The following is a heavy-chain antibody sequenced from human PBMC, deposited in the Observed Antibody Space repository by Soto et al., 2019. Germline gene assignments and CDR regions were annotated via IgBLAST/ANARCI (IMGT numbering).Heavy chain of an antibody. CDR1: GFTFDDYT. CDR3: AKDRQATIAGDYGMDV. V-gene: IGHV3-43*01. J-gene: IGHJ6*02. CDR2: ISWNGGST. D-gene: IGHD5-12*01. Sequence: GGSLRLSCAASGFTFDDYTMHWVRQAPGKGLEWVSLISWNGGSTNYAYSVKGRLTISRDNSKNSLYLQMNSLRTEDTALYYCAKDRQATIAGDYGMDVWGQGTTVTVSS.